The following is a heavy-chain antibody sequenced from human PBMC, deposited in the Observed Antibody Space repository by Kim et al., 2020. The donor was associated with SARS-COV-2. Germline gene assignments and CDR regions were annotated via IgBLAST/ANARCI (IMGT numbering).Heavy chain of an antibody. CDR1: GGSLSDMY. V-gene: IGHV4-34*01. CDR2: ISHSGIT. J-gene: IGHJ4*02. D-gene: IGHD3-9*01. CDR3: ARSFGWFALDY. Sequence: SETLSLTCTVYGGSLSDMYWSWVRQTPGSGLQWIGEISHSGITKYNPSLKSRVTITKDTSNTQFSLELISVTAADTAVYYCARSFGWFALDYWGQGTLVAVSS.